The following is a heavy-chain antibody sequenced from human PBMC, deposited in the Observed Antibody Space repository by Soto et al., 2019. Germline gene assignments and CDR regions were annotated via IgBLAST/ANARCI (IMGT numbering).Heavy chain of an antibody. Sequence: ASVKVSCKASGYTFTSYAMHWVRQAPGQRLEWMGWINAGNGNTKYSQKFQGRVTITRDTSASTAYMELSSLRSEDTAVYYCAREGFITGTDNWFDPWGQGTLVTVSS. CDR3: AREGFITGTDNWFDP. V-gene: IGHV1-3*01. CDR2: INAGNGNT. CDR1: GYTFTSYA. D-gene: IGHD1-7*01. J-gene: IGHJ5*02.